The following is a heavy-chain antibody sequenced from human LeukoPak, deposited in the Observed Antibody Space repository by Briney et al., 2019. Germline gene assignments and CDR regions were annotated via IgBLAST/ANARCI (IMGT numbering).Heavy chain of an antibody. D-gene: IGHD3-9*01. CDR1: GFTFSSYA. Sequence: PGGSLRLSCAASGFTFSSYAMSWVRQAPGKGLEWVSAISGSGGSTYYADSVKGRFTISRDNSKNTLYLQMNSLRAEDTAVYYCARDRSQGYFDWLLSNTNAFDIWGQGTMVTVSS. J-gene: IGHJ3*02. CDR2: ISGSGGST. CDR3: ARDRSQGYFDWLLSNTNAFDI. V-gene: IGHV3-23*01.